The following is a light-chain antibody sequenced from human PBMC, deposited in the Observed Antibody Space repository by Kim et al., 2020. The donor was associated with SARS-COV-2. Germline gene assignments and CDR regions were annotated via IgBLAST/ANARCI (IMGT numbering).Light chain of an antibody. J-gene: IGLJ2*01. CDR1: SLRMDY. CDR3: HSRDISGDHLL. V-gene: IGLV3-19*01. CDR2: GKN. Sequence: LGQTGRITCQGDSLRMDYASWYQQKPGQAPVFVIYGKNSRPSGIPDRFSGSTSGNTASLTITGAQASDEADYYCHSRDISGDHLLFGGGTQLTVL.